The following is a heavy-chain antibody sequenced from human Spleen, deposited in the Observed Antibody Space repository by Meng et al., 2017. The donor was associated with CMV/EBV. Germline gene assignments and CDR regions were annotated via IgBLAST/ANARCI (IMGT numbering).Heavy chain of an antibody. CDR2: MKPNSGNT. J-gene: IGHJ4*02. CDR3: ARGLEWLALYFDY. CDR1: GYTFTSYD. D-gene: IGHD6-19*01. Sequence: QVQLVQSGAEVKKPGASVNVSCKASGYTFTSYDINWVRPATGQGLEWMGWMKPNSGNTGYAQKFQGRVTMTRNTSISTAYMELSSLRSEDTAVYYCARGLEWLALYFDYWGQGTLVTVSS. V-gene: IGHV1-8*01.